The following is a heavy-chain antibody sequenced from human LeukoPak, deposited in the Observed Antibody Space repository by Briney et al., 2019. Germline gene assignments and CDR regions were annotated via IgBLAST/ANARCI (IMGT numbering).Heavy chain of an antibody. CDR2: ISGSGGST. J-gene: IGHJ4*02. D-gene: IGHD5-12*01. V-gene: IGHV3-23*01. CDR1: GFTFSSYA. CDR3: ASRGWLRYYFDY. Sequence: TGGSLRLSCAASGFTFSSYAMSWVRQAPGKGREWVSAISGSGGSTYYADSVKGRFTISRDNSKNTLYLQMNSLRAEDTAVYYCASRGWLRYYFDYWGQGTLVTVSS.